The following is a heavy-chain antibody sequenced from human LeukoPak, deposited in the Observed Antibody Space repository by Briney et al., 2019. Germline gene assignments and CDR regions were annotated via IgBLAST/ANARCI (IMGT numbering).Heavy chain of an antibody. Sequence: SVKVSCKASGGTFSSYAISWVRQAPGQGLEWMGGIIPIFGTANYAQKFQGRVTITADESTSTAYMELSSLRSEDTAVYYCARADGQVATMPLYYYYGMDVWGKGTTVTVSS. V-gene: IGHV1-69*13. CDR1: GGTFSSYA. J-gene: IGHJ6*04. D-gene: IGHD5-12*01. CDR3: ARADGQVATMPLYYYYGMDV. CDR2: IIPIFGTA.